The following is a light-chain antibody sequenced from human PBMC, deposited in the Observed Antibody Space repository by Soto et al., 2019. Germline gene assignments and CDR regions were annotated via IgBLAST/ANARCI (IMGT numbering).Light chain of an antibody. Sequence: QSGLTQPASVSGSPGQSITISCTGTSGDVGGYYYVSWYQQLPGKAPKLMISEVSNRPSGVSNRFSGSKSGNTASLTISGLQAEDGADYYCSSYTAAGTIFGTAPKVTVL. V-gene: IGLV2-14*01. CDR3: SSYTAAGTI. CDR2: EVS. J-gene: IGLJ1*01. CDR1: SGDVGGYYY.